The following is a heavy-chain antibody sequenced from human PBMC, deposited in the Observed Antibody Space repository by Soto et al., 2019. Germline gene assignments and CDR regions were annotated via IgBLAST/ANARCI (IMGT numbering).Heavy chain of an antibody. CDR2: ISDSGDRT. V-gene: IGHV3-23*01. Sequence: EVQLMESGGGLVQRGGSLRLSCASSGFTLSMSAVNWVRQAPGKGLEWVSYISDSGDRTYYADSVKGRFTISRDRSKNTVSLQMDSLRAEDTAVYYCAKDRGIIVKAGDAFDVWGQGTKVTVSS. D-gene: IGHD3-16*02. J-gene: IGHJ3*01. CDR1: GFTLSMSA. CDR3: AKDRGIIVKAGDAFDV.